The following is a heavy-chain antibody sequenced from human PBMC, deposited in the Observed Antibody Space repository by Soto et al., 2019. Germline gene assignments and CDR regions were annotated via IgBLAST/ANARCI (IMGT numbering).Heavy chain of an antibody. CDR3: ARGEITIFGVVTSYYYYRMDV. D-gene: IGHD3-3*01. CDR2: INHSGST. CDR1: GGSFSGYY. V-gene: IGHV4-34*01. J-gene: IGHJ6*02. Sequence: SETLSLTCAVYGGSFSGYYWSWIRQPPGKGLEWIGEINHSGSTNYNPSLKSRVTISVDTSKNQFSLKLSSVTAADTAVYYCARGEITIFGVVTSYYYYRMDVWGQGTTVTVSS.